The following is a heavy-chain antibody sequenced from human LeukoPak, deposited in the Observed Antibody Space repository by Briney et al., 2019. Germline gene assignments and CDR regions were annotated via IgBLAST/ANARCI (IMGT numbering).Heavy chain of an antibody. J-gene: IGHJ3*02. CDR1: GFTLSSYS. CDR3: ARDLLTVASAFDI. D-gene: IGHD4/OR15-4a*01. Sequence: SGGSLRLSCAASGFTLSSYSMSWVRQAPGKGLEWVSSISSSSSYIYYADSVKGRFTISRDNAKNSLYLQMNSLRAEDTAVYYCARDLLTVASAFDIWGQGTMVTVSS. V-gene: IGHV3-21*01. CDR2: ISSSSSYI.